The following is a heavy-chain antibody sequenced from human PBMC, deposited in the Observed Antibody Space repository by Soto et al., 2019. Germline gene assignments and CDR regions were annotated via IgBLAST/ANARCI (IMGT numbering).Heavy chain of an antibody. D-gene: IGHD2-2*01. CDR3: ASARNRWSRTSGYGSWWDDDE. J-gene: IGHJ4*02. V-gene: IGHV1-2*04. Sequence: ASVKVSCKASGYTFTGYYMHWVRQAPGQELEWMGWINPNSGGTNYAQKFQGWVTMTRDTSISTAYMELSRLRSDDTAVYYCASARNRWSRTSGYGSWWDDDEWGQGTLVTVSS. CDR2: INPNSGGT. CDR1: GYTFTGYY.